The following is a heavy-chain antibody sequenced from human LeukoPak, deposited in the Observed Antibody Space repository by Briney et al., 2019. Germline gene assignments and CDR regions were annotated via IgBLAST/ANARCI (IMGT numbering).Heavy chain of an antibody. J-gene: IGHJ4*02. CDR2: ISNGGGTI. CDR1: GFTFTSYD. D-gene: IGHD3-10*02. CDR3: ERDSYMCGSDY. Sequence: GGSLRLSCVASGFTFTSYDFNWVRQAPGKGLEWVSYISNGGGTISYADSVKGRFTISRHNAKNSVFLQMSTLGAEDTAVYYRERDSYMCGSDYWGQGTLVTVSS. V-gene: IGHV3-48*03.